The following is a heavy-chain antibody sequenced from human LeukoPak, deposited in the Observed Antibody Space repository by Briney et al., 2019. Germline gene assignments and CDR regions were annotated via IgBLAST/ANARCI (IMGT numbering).Heavy chain of an antibody. CDR2: INPNSGGT. D-gene: IGHD6-6*01. J-gene: IGHJ6*03. Sequence: GASVKVSCKASGYTFTVYYMHWVRQAPGQGLEWMGWINPNSGGTNYAQKFQGRVTMTRDTSISTAYMELSRLRSDDTAVYYCARRVIAARSYYYYMDVWGKGTTVTVSS. CDR3: ARRVIAARSYYYYMDV. CDR1: GYTFTVYY. V-gene: IGHV1-2*02.